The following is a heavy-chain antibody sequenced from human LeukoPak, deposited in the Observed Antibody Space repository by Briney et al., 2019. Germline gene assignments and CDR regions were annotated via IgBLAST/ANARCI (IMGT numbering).Heavy chain of an antibody. CDR2: INPNGGST. V-gene: IGHV1-46*03. CDR3: ARASDSSGYYAPQHYFDY. D-gene: IGHD3-22*01. CDR1: GYTFTRFY. Sequence: ASVKVSRKASGYTFTRFYMHWVRQAPGQGLEGMGIINPNGGSTSYTQKFQGRATMTRGTSTTTVYMELSSLRSEDTAVYYCARASDSSGYYAPQHYFDYWGQGTPVTVSS. J-gene: IGHJ4*02.